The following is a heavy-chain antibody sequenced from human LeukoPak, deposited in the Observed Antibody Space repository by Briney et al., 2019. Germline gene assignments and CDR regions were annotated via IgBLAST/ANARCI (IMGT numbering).Heavy chain of an antibody. CDR1: GGSISSYY. CDR3: ARAGGVDTAMDANFDY. CDR2: IYYNGGT. Sequence: PSETLSLTCTVSGGSISSYYWSWIRQPPGKGLEWIGYIYYNGGTNYNPSLRSRVTISVDTSKNHFSLRLSSVTAADTAMYYCARAGGVDTAMDANFDYWGQGTLVTVSS. V-gene: IGHV4-59*01. J-gene: IGHJ4*02. D-gene: IGHD5-18*01.